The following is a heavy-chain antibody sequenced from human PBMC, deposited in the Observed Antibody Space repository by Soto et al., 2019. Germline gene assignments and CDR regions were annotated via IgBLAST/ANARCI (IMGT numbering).Heavy chain of an antibody. CDR3: TSFECSGYYPHNHC. J-gene: IGHJ4*02. CDR2: IIPILGTA. CDR1: GGSFSSFS. V-gene: IGHV1-69*13. D-gene: IGHD3-22*01. Sequence: SVKVSCKVSGGSFSSFSINWVRQAPGQRFEWMGGIIPILGTANFTQKFQDRVTFTADESTATAYMTLSSLTSEDTAFYYCTSFECSGYYPHNHCWGPGTQFTVSS.